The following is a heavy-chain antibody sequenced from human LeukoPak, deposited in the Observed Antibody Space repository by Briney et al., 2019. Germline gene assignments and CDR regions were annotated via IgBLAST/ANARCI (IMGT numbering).Heavy chain of an antibody. J-gene: IGHJ4*02. CDR1: GGSISSYY. V-gene: IGHV4-4*09. Sequence: SETLSLTCTVSGGSISSYYWSWIRQPPGKGLGWIGYIYPSGSTNYNPSLKSRVTMSVDTSRNQFSLKLSSVTAADTAVYYCARSYSSGWSDYWGQGTLVTVSS. D-gene: IGHD6-19*01. CDR2: IYPSGST. CDR3: ARSYSSGWSDY.